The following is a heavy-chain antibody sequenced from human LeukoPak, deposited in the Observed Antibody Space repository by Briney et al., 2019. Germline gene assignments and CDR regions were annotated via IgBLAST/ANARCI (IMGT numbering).Heavy chain of an antibody. CDR2: IYYSGST. D-gene: IGHD1-14*01. J-gene: IGHJ6*03. CDR1: GGSISSYY. CDR3: ARASTTGYYYMDV. Sequence: PSETLSLTCTVSGGSISSYYWSWIRQPPGKGLEWIGYIYYSGSTYYNPSLKSRVTISVDTSKNQFSLKLSSVTAADTAVYYCARASTTGYYYMDVWGKGTTVTVSS. V-gene: IGHV4-59*12.